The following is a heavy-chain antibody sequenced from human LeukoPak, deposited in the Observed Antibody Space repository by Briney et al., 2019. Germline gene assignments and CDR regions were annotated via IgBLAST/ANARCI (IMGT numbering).Heavy chain of an antibody. CDR3: AELGITMIGGV. J-gene: IGHJ6*04. D-gene: IGHD3-10*02. CDR1: GFSFSRYW. V-gene: IGHV3-7*01. Sequence: GVSLRLSCAGSGFSFSRYWMSWVRQAPGKGLEWVANIKEDGSEKYYVDSVKGRFTISRDNAKNSLYLQMNSLRAEDTAVYYCAELGITMIGGVWGKGTTVTISS. CDR2: IKEDGSEK.